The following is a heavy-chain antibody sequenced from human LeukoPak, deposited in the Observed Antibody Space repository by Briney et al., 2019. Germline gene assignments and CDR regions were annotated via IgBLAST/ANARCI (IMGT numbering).Heavy chain of an antibody. CDR3: ARHRRGYSGGGDYFDY. D-gene: IGHD6-13*01. CDR2: IYYSGST. CDR1: GGSISSYY. Sequence: SETLSLTCTVSGGSISSYYWSWIRQPPGKGLEWIGYIYYSGSTNYNPSLKSRVTISVDTSKNQFSLKLSSVTAADTAVYYCARHRRGYSGGGDYFDYWGQGTLVTVSS. J-gene: IGHJ4*02. V-gene: IGHV4-59*08.